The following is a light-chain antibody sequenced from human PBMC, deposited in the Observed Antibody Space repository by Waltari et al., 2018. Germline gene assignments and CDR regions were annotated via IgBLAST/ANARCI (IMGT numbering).Light chain of an antibody. J-gene: IGKJ2*01. CDR1: ESISSY. Sequence: DIQMTQSPSSLSASVGDRVTLTCRASESISSYLNWYPQKPGKAPQLLIYAASNLQTGVPSRFSGSGSGTDFSLTITSLQPEDFATYYCQQSYSSPRTFGQGTKLEIK. V-gene: IGKV1-39*01. CDR3: QQSYSSPRT. CDR2: AAS.